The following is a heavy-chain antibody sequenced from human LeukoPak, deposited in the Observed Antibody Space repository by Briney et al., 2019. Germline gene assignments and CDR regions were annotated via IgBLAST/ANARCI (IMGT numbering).Heavy chain of an antibody. CDR1: GFTVSSNY. J-gene: IGHJ4*02. V-gene: IGHV3-66*01. CDR3: ARVDYGDYGFDY. Sequence: GGSLRLSCAASGFTVSSNYMSWVRQAPGKGLEWVSVIYSGGSTYYADSVKGRFTISRDNSKNTLYLQMNSLRAEDTAVYYCARVDYGDYGFDYWGQGTLVTAYS. CDR2: IYSGGST. D-gene: IGHD4-17*01.